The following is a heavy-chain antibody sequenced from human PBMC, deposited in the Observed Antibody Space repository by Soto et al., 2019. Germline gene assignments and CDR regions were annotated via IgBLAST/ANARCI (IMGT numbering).Heavy chain of an antibody. CDR3: ARYSASGYYTLGY. V-gene: IGHV1-18*01. J-gene: IGHJ4*02. Sequence: QVQLVQSGAGVKKPGASVKVSCKASGYTFTNYGISWVRQAPGQGLECMGWISTYNGNTNYAQKLQGRVTMTIDTSTSTAYMELRSLRSDDTAVDYCARYSASGYYTLGYWGQGTPVTVSS. D-gene: IGHD3-22*01. CDR1: GYTFTNYG. CDR2: ISTYNGNT.